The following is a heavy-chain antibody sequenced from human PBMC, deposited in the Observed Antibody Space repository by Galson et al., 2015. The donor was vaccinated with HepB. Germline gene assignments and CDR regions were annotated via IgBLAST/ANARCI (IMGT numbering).Heavy chain of an antibody. CDR1: GGTFSSYA. V-gene: IGHV1-69*01. D-gene: IGHD2-2*01. J-gene: IGHJ4*02. Sequence: SCKASGGTFSSYAISWVRQAPGQGLEWMGGIIPIFGTANYAQKFQGRVTITADESTSTAYMELSSLRSEDTAVYYCARSHCSSTSCSPNSWGQGTLVTVSS. CDR3: ARSHCSSTSCSPNS. CDR2: IIPIFGTA.